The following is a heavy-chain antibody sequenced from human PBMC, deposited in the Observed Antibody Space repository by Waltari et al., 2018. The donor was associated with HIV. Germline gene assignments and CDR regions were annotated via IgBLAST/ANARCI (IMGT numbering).Heavy chain of an antibody. J-gene: IGHJ4*02. V-gene: IGHV3-48*04. CDR3: ARARGYSYGYEDY. CDR1: GFSFSSYS. D-gene: IGHD5-18*01. Sequence: EVQLVASGGDLVQPGGSLRLSCAASGFSFSSYSMTWARQAPGKGLEWISYISNSGNTIDYADSVKGRFTISRDNAKNSLSLQMHSLRAEDTAVYYCARARGYSYGYEDYWGQGALVTVSS. CDR2: ISNSGNTI.